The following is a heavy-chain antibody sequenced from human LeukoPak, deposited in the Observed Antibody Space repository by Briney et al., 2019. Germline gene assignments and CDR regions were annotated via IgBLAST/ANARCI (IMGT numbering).Heavy chain of an antibody. CDR3: VRGPYGSSISDWFDP. Sequence: SETLSLTCSVSGGSITGYSWSWIRQTPGKGLEWIGYIYYNGDTHYNPSLNSRLSMSVDTPNKQFSLNLRSVTAADTAVYYCVRGPYGSSISDWFDPWGQGLLVTVSS. CDR1: GGSITGYS. CDR2: IYYNGDT. J-gene: IGHJ5*02. D-gene: IGHD3-10*01. V-gene: IGHV4-59*01.